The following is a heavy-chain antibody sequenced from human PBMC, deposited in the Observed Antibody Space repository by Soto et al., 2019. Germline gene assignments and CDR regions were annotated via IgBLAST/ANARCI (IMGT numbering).Heavy chain of an antibody. CDR2: ISAYNGNT. V-gene: IGHV1-18*01. Sequence: ASVKVSCKASGYTFTSYGMSWVRQAPGQGLEWMGWISAYNGNTNYAQKLQGRVTMTTDTSTSTAYMELRSLRSDDTAVYYCAREGYYDFWSGYPPYYYYGMDVWGQGTTVTVSS. D-gene: IGHD3-3*01. CDR1: GYTFTSYG. J-gene: IGHJ6*02. CDR3: AREGYYDFWSGYPPYYYYGMDV.